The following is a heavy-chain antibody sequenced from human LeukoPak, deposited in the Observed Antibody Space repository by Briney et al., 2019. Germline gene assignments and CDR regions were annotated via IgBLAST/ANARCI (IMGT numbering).Heavy chain of an antibody. D-gene: IGHD3-10*01. Sequence: GGSLRLSCAASGFTLSRYWISWVRQAPGKGLEWVANIKQDGSEKYYVDSVKGRFTISRDNAKNSLYLQMNSLRAEDTAVYYCARTGTRGAIRGYYMDVWGKGTTVTISS. CDR3: ARTGTRGAIRGYYMDV. CDR2: IKQDGSEK. V-gene: IGHV3-7*01. J-gene: IGHJ6*03. CDR1: GFTLSRYW.